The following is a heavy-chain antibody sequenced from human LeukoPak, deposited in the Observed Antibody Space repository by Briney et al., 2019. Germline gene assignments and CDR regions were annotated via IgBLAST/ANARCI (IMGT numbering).Heavy chain of an antibody. CDR1: GYTFTNYG. CDR3: ARDDDINWFDP. Sequence: RASLKVSCKASGYTFTNYGISWVRQAPGQGLEWMGWISAYNGNTNYAQKLQGRVTMTTDTSTNTAYMELRSLRSDDTAVYYCARDDDINWFDPWGQGTLVTVSS. J-gene: IGHJ5*02. D-gene: IGHD1-1*01. V-gene: IGHV1-18*01. CDR2: ISAYNGNT.